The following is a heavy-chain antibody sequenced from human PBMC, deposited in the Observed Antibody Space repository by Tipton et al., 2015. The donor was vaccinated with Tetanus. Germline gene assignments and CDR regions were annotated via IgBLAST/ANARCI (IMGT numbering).Heavy chain of an antibody. CDR3: ARRLVQNLFDP. CDR1: GASINAGGYL. Sequence: TLSLTCNVSGASINAGGYLWTWVRQHPVRGLEWIGYIYYTGNTYYNPSLKSRVTISVDTSKNQFSLRLTSVTAADTAVYYCARRLVQNLFDPWGQGTLVTVSS. J-gene: IGHJ5*02. V-gene: IGHV4-31*03. D-gene: IGHD4-11*01. CDR2: IYYTGNT.